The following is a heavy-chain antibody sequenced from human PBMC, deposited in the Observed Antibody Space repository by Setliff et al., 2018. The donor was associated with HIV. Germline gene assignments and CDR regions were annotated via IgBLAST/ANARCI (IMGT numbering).Heavy chain of an antibody. V-gene: IGHV4-4*07. D-gene: IGHD7-27*01. Sequence: SETLSLTCTVSGGSISGFYWNWIRQSAGKGLQWIGRIYDSGSTKYNPSLKSRVTMSLDTSKNQFYLHLSSVTAADTAVYYCARVPPLTHCYYMDMWGKGTTVTVSS. CDR3: ARVPPLTHCYYMDM. CDR1: GGSISGFY. CDR2: IYDSGST. J-gene: IGHJ6*03.